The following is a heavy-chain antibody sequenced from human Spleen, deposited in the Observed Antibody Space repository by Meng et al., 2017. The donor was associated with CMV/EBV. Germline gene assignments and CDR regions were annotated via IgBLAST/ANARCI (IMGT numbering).Heavy chain of an antibody. CDR3: VGQDFWSGSFPLDN. D-gene: IGHD3-3*01. V-gene: IGHV4-59*04. J-gene: IGHJ4*02. Sequence: SETLSLTCAVSGGSSSTYYWGWIRQPPGKGLENIGLIYYGGSNYYNPSLTGRLTISVDTSKNHFSLRLSSVTAADTAVYYCVGQDFWSGSFPLDNWGRGTLVTVSS. CDR2: IYYGGSN. CDR1: GGSSSTYY.